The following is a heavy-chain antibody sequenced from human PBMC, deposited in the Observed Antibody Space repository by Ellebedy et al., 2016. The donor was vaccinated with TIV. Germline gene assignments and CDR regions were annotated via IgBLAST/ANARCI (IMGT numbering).Heavy chain of an antibody. D-gene: IGHD1-1*01. CDR3: MNVGASDI. Sequence: GESLKISXAASGITFKNAWMNWVRQAPGKGLEWVSLIYSGGSTYYADSVKGRFTISRDNSKNTVYLQMNSLRAEDTAVYYCMNVGASDIWGQGTMVTVSS. V-gene: IGHV3-66*01. CDR2: IYSGGST. CDR1: GITFKNAW. J-gene: IGHJ3*02.